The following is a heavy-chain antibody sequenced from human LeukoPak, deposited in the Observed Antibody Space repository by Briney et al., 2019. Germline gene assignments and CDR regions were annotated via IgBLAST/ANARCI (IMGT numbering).Heavy chain of an antibody. CDR3: AVGGVSGYYYFDC. CDR1: GFSFTSLW. V-gene: IGHV5-51*01. CDR2: IYPDDSDT. J-gene: IGHJ4*02. Sequence: GESLKISCKGSGFSFTSLWIAWVRQMPGEGLEWMGIIYPDDSDTMYSPSFQGQVTISADKSISTAHLQWSSLRASDTAMYYCAVGGVSGYYYFDCWGQGTLVTVSS. D-gene: IGHD5-12*01.